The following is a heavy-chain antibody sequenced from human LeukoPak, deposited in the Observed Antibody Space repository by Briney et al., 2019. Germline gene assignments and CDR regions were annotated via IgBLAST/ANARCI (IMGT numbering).Heavy chain of an antibody. CDR2: INHSGST. Sequence: PSETLSLTCAVYGGSFSGYYWSWIRQPPGKGLEWIGEINHSGSTNYNPSLKSRVTISVDTSKNQSSLKLSSVTAADTAVYYCARGPTHGGSYPYYFDYWGQGTLVTVSS. CDR3: ARGPTHGGSYPYYFDY. J-gene: IGHJ4*02. V-gene: IGHV4-34*01. CDR1: GGSFSGYY. D-gene: IGHD1-26*01.